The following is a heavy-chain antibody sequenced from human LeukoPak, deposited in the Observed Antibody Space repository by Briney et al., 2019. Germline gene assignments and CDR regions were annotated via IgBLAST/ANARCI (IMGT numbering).Heavy chain of an antibody. J-gene: IGHJ6*02. CDR2: ISGSGGST. CDR1: RFTFSSYA. Sequence: GSLRLSCAASRFTFSSYAMNWVRQAPGKGLEWVSAISGSGGSTYYADSVKGRFTISRDNSKNTLYLQMNSLRAEDTAVYYCAKERAARPHYYGVDVWGQGTTVTVSS. V-gene: IGHV3-23*01. CDR3: AKERAARPHYYGVDV. D-gene: IGHD6-6*01.